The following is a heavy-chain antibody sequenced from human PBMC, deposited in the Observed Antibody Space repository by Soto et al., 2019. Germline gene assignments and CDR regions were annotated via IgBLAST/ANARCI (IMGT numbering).Heavy chain of an antibody. CDR2: ISSSGSTI. CDR1: GFTFSSYE. Sequence: EVQLVESGGGLVQPGGSLRLSCAASGFTFSSYEMNWVRQAPGKGLEWVSYISSSGSTIYYADSVKGRFTISRDNAKNSLYLQINSLRAEDTAVYYCARDDYGGNSGFDYWGQGTLVTVSS. J-gene: IGHJ4*02. CDR3: ARDDYGGNSGFDY. D-gene: IGHD4-17*01. V-gene: IGHV3-48*03.